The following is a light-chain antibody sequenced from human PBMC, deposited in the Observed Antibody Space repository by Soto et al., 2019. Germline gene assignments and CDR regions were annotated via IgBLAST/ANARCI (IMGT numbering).Light chain of an antibody. CDR1: QRISSNS. V-gene: IGKV3-20*01. J-gene: IGKJ3*01. CDR2: GTS. Sequence: EIVLTQSPGTLSLSPGEGATLSCRASQRISSNSLAWYQQTPGQAPRLLIYGTSSRATGIPDRFSGSGSGTDFTLTITRLEPEDFALYYCHQYGSSPFTFGPGTKVDL. CDR3: HQYGSSPFT.